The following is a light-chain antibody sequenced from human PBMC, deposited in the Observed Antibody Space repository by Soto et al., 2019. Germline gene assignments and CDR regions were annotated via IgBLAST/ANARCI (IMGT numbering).Light chain of an antibody. CDR2: MVS. CDR3: MEALQSPFT. CDR1: QSLLYVNGNTD. V-gene: IGKV2-28*01. Sequence: IVMTQSPLSLPVTPGEPASISCRSSQSLLYVNGNTDLDWYLQKPGQSPQLLIYMVSNRATGVPDRFSGSGSGTDFTLKISRVEAEDVGVYYCMEALQSPFTFGQGTKLEL. J-gene: IGKJ2*01.